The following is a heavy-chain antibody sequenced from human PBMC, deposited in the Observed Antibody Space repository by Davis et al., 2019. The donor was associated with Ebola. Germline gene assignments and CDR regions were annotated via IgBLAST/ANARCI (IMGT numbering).Heavy chain of an antibody. J-gene: IGHJ4*02. CDR2: IYSGGST. V-gene: IGHV3-53*01. Sequence: GESLKISCAASGFTVSSNYMSWVRQAPGKGLEWVSVIYSGGSTYYADSVKGRFTISRDNSKNTLYLQMNSLRAEDTAVYYRARGSRHYYDSSGYFFDYWGQGTLVTVSS. CDR1: GFTVSSNY. D-gene: IGHD3-22*01. CDR3: ARGSRHYYDSSGYFFDY.